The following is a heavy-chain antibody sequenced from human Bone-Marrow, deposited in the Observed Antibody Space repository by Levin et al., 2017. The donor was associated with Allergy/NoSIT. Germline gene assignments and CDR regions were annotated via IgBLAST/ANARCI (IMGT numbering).Heavy chain of an antibody. Sequence: ASVKVSCKVSGYTLSGLSIHWVRQAPGKGLEWMGGYNPEDGESIFAQKFQGRVTVTEDTSTDTAYMELTSLRSEDTAVYYCATGRTYNSNYRYYWGQGTLVTVSS. D-gene: IGHD1-7*01. CDR3: ATGRTYNSNYRYY. CDR2: YNPEDGES. J-gene: IGHJ4*02. CDR1: GYTLSGLS. V-gene: IGHV1-24*01.